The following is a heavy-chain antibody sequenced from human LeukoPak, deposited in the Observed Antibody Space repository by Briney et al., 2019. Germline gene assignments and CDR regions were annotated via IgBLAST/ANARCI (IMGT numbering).Heavy chain of an antibody. CDR3: ARGYSNYDGSYYFDY. CDR2: INPDSGGT. Sequence: ASVKVSCKASGYTFTGYYMQWVRQAPGQGLEWMGWINPDSGGTNYVQKFQGWATMTRDTSISTAYMELSRLRSDDTAVYYCARGYSNYDGSYYFDYWGQGTLVTVSS. CDR1: GYTFTGYY. V-gene: IGHV1-2*04. D-gene: IGHD4-11*01. J-gene: IGHJ4*02.